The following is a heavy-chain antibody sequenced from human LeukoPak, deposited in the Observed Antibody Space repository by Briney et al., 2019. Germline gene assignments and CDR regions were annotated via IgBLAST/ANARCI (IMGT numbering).Heavy chain of an antibody. CDR1: GFTFDDYA. V-gene: IGHV3-9*01. CDR2: ISWNSGSI. CDR3: ARDYHYYDSSGYYY. Sequence: GGSLRLSCAASGFTFDDYAMHWVRQAPGKGLEWVSGISWNSGSIGYADSVKGRFTISRDNAKNSLYLQMNSLRAEDTAVYYCARDYHYYDSSGYYYWGQGTLVTVSS. J-gene: IGHJ4*02. D-gene: IGHD3-22*01.